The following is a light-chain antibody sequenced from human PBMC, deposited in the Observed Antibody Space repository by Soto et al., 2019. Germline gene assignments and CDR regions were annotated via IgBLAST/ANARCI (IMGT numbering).Light chain of an antibody. V-gene: IGKV1-39*01. CDR3: QQSYSTLFT. Sequence: DIQMTQSPSSLSASVGDRXTITCRASQSISSYLNWYQQKPGKAPKLLIYAASSLQSGVPSRFSGSGSGTDFTLTISSLQPEDFATYYCQQSYSTLFTFGPGTKVDIK. CDR2: AAS. J-gene: IGKJ3*01. CDR1: QSISSY.